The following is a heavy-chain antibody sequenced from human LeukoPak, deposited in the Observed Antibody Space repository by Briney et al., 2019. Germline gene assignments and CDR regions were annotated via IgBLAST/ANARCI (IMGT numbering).Heavy chain of an antibody. D-gene: IGHD6-13*01. CDR3: ARAAAGTKVRAFDT. CDR1: GGSISSYY. J-gene: IGHJ3*02. V-gene: IGHV4-59*01. CDR2: IYYSGST. Sequence: SETLSLTCTVSGGSISSYYWSWIRQPPGKGLEWIGYIYYSGSTNYNPSLKSRVTISVDTSKNQFSLKLSSVTAADTAVYYCARAAAGTKVRAFDTWGQGTMVTVSS.